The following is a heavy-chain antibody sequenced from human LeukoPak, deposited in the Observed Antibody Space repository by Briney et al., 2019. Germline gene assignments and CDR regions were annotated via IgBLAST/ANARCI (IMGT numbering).Heavy chain of an antibody. CDR1: GGSISSYY. Sequence: SETLSLTCTVSGGSISSYYWSWIRQPAGKGLEWIGRIYTSGSTNYNPSLKSRVTMSVDTSKNQFSLKLSSVTAADTALYYCARDRLTGTTSWFDPWGQGTLVTVSS. CDR2: IYTSGST. D-gene: IGHD1-7*01. CDR3: ARDRLTGTTSWFDP. V-gene: IGHV4-4*07. J-gene: IGHJ5*02.